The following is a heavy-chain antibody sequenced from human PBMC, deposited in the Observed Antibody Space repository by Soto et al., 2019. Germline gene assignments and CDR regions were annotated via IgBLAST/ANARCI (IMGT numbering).Heavy chain of an antibody. CDR3: ARGGSGSYYPLYYYYYYGMDV. CDR1: GGSFSGYY. V-gene: IGHV4-34*01. D-gene: IGHD3-10*01. CDR2: INHSGST. Sequence: SETLSLTCAVYGGSFSGYYWSWIRQPPGKGLEWIGEINHSGSTNYNPSLKSRVTISVDTSKNQFSLKLSSVTAADTAVYYCARGGSGSYYPLYYYYYYGMDVWGQGTTV. J-gene: IGHJ6*02.